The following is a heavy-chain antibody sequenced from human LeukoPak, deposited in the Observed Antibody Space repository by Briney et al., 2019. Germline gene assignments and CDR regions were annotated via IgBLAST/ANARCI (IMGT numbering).Heavy chain of an antibody. CDR3: ARGGGYSSGWFGWFDP. V-gene: IGHV4-59*01. D-gene: IGHD6-19*01. J-gene: IGHJ5*02. Sequence: SETLSLTCTVSGGSISSYYRSWIRQPPGKGLEWIGYIYYSGSTNYNPSLKSRVTISVDTSKNQFSLKLSSVTAADTAVYYCARGGGYSSGWFGWFDPWGQGTLVTVSS. CDR1: GGSISSYY. CDR2: IYYSGST.